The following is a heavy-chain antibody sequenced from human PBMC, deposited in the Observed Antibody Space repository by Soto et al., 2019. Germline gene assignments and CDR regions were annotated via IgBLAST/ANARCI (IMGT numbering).Heavy chain of an antibody. Sequence: GGSLRLSCAASGFTFSSYAMHWVRQAPGKGLEWVAVISYDGSNKYYADSVKGRFTISRDNSKNTLYLQMNSLRAEDTAVYYCARDGDIVVVTAALDVWGQGTTVTVSS. V-gene: IGHV3-30-3*01. D-gene: IGHD2-2*01. CDR1: GFTFSSYA. CDR2: ISYDGSNK. J-gene: IGHJ6*02. CDR3: ARDGDIVVVTAALDV.